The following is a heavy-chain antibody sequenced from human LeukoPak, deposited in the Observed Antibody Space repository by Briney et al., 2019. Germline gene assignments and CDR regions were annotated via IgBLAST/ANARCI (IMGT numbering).Heavy chain of an antibody. CDR3: ARGPGDI. D-gene: IGHD3-10*01. Sequence: ASETLSLTCTVSGGSMTSNSYYWSWIRQPPGKRLEWVGESNDSGGTNYNPSLKSRVTISVDTSKNQFSLKLSSVTAADTAVYYCARGPGDIWGQGTMVTVSS. CDR2: SNDSGGT. J-gene: IGHJ3*02. CDR1: GGSMTSNSYY. V-gene: IGHV4-39*07.